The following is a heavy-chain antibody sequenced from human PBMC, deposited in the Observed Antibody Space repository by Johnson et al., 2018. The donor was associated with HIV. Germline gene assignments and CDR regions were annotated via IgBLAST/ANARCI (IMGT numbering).Heavy chain of an antibody. CDR2: INWNGGST. Sequence: MLLVESGGGVVQPGGSLRLSCAASGFTFDDYGMSWVRQAPGKGLEWVSGINWNGGSTGYADSVKGRFTISRDNSKNTLYLQMNSLRAEDTAVYYCAKVRVIIAAPRGGAFDIWGQGTMVTVSS. V-gene: IGHV3-20*04. D-gene: IGHD6-6*01. J-gene: IGHJ3*02. CDR3: AKVRVIIAAPRGGAFDI. CDR1: GFTFDDYG.